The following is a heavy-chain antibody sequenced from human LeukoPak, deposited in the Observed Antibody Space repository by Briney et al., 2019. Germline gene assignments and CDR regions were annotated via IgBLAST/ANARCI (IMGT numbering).Heavy chain of an antibody. CDR3: ARGTLVDQLMRTLYYYYYGMDV. J-gene: IGHJ6*02. CDR2: INHSGST. D-gene: IGHD2-2*01. CDR1: GGSFSGYY. V-gene: IGHV4-34*01. Sequence: PSETLSLTCAVYGGSFSGYYWGWIRQPPGKGLEWIGEINHSGSTSYNPSLKSRVTISVDTSKNQFSLKLSSVTAADTAVYYCARGTLVDQLMRTLYYYYYGMDVWGQGTTVTVSS.